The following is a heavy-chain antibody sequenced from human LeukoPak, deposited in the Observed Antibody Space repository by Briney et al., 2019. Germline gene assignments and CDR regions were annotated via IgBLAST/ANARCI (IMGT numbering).Heavy chain of an antibody. J-gene: IGHJ4*02. CDR3: AKDAGSD. CDR2: IYYSGST. Sequence: SETLSLTCTVSGGSISSSSYYWGWIRQPPGKGLEWIGSIYYSGSTYYNPSLKSRVTISVDTSKNQFSLKLSSVTAADTAVYYCAKDAGSDWGQGTLVTVSS. D-gene: IGHD2-21*01. V-gene: IGHV4-39*07. CDR1: GGSISSSSYY.